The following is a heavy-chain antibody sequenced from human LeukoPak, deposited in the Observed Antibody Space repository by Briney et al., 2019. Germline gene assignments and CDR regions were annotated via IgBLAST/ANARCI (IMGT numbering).Heavy chain of an antibody. J-gene: IGHJ6*02. CDR3: AKGLGVGVAFYYYGMDV. CDR2: ISYAGSNK. V-gene: IGHV3-30*18. CDR1: GFTFSSYG. D-gene: IGHD1-26*01. Sequence: GGSLRLSCAASGFTFSSYGMHWVRQAPGKGLEWVAVISYAGSNKYYADSVRGRLTISRDNSKNTLYLQMDSLRVEDTAVYHCAKGLGVGVAFYYYGMDVWGQGAAVTVSS.